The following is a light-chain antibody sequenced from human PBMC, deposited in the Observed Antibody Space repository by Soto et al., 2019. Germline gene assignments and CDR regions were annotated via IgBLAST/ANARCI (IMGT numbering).Light chain of an antibody. CDR3: QQYNNWPRT. Sequence: EIVMTQSPGTLSVSPGERATLSCRASQSVSNNLAWYQQKPGQAPRLLIFATSTRATGIAARFSGGGSGTEFTLTISSLQSEDFAIYYCQQYNNWPRTFGQGTKVDIK. CDR2: ATS. V-gene: IGKV3D-15*01. CDR1: QSVSNN. J-gene: IGKJ1*01.